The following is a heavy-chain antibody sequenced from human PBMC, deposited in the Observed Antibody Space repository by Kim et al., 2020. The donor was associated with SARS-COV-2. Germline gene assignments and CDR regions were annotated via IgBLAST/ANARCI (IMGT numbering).Heavy chain of an antibody. CDR3: AKGPVTTYSYYYGMYV. V-gene: IGHV3-23*01. Sequence: SVKGRFTISRDNSKNTLYLQMNSLRAEDTAVYYCAKGPVTTYSYYYGMYVWGQGTTVTVSS. D-gene: IGHD4-17*01. J-gene: IGHJ6*02.